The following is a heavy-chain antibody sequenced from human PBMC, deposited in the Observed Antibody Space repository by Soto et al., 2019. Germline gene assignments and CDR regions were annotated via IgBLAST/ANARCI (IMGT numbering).Heavy chain of an antibody. CDR2: HIHGGST. J-gene: IGHJ3*01. CDR1: NSSLGAFH. D-gene: IGHD3-10*02. CDR3: ARSPLSYDYVRQTWREVGHSFDV. V-gene: IGHV4-34*02. Sequence: QVHLEQWGAGLLKPSETLSLTCAIYNSSLGAFHWTWIRQPPGKGMEWIGEHIHGGSTNYNPSLKSRVTFSLDTSKSQFSLHVMSVTAADTAVYYCARSPLSYDYVRQTWREVGHSFDVWGRGTSVTVSS.